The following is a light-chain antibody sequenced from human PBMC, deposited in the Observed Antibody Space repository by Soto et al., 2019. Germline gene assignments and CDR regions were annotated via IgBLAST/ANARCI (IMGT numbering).Light chain of an antibody. V-gene: IGLV2-14*01. CDR3: SSYAGRSTLV. CDR2: EVR. Sequence: QSALTQPASVSGSPGQSISISCTGTSSDVGGYNSVSWYQHHPDSAPKLIIYEVRSRSSGVPNRFSGSKSGDTAALTISGLQAEDEAEYYCSSYAGRSTLVFGGGTKVTVL. J-gene: IGLJ3*02. CDR1: SSDVGGYNS.